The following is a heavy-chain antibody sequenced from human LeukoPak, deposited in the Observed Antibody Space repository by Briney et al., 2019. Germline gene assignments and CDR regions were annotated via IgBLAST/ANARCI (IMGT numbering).Heavy chain of an antibody. CDR1: GFTFSSYS. J-gene: IGHJ4*02. CDR3: ARMDGSYSQNYFDY. D-gene: IGHD1-26*01. Sequence: GGSLRLSCAASGFTFSSYSMNWVRQAPGKGLEWVSSTSSSSSYIYYADSVKGRFTISRDNAKNSLYLQMNSLRAEDTAVYYCARMDGSYSQNYFDYWGQGTLVTVSS. CDR2: TSSSSSYI. V-gene: IGHV3-21*01.